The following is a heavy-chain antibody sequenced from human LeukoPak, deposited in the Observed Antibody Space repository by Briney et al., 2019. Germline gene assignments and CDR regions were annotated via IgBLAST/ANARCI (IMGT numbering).Heavy chain of an antibody. J-gene: IGHJ3*02. CDR3: ARDQRTSSWYPNDAFDI. V-gene: IGHV3-30*04. CDR2: ISYDGSNK. Sequence: GGSLRLSCAASGFTFSSYAMHWVRQAPGKGLEWVAVISYDGSNKYYADSVKGRFTISRDNSKNTLYLQMNSLRAEDTAVYYCARDQRTSSWYPNDAFDIWGQGTMVTVSS. D-gene: IGHD6-13*01. CDR1: GFTFSSYA.